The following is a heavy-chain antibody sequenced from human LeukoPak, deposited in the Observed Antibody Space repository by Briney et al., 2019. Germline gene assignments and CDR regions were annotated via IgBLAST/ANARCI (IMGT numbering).Heavy chain of an antibody. D-gene: IGHD3-9*01. CDR3: ARIESYHILYRPY. Sequence: PSETLSLTCAVYGTSFSGYSWSWIRQSPGKGLEWIGEITDSGGTNYNPSFKSRLTISADTSKNQFSLKLASVTAADTAVYYCARIESYHILYRPYWGQGNLVTVSS. CDR2: ITDSGGT. J-gene: IGHJ4*02. CDR1: GTSFSGYS. V-gene: IGHV4-34*01.